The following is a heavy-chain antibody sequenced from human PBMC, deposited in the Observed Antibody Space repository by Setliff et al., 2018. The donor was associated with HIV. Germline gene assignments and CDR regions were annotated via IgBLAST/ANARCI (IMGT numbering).Heavy chain of an antibody. V-gene: IGHV4-59*10. D-gene: IGHD3-10*01. CDR2: IRTSGST. J-gene: IGHJ4*02. CDR1: GGSFSGYY. Sequence: SETLSLTCAVYGGSFSGYYWSWIRQPAGKGLEWIGHIRTSGSTKYNPSLKSRVTISADTSKNQFSLNLSSVTAAETAVYYCARVGYHGSGRYSFDYWGQGTLVTVSS. CDR3: ARVGYHGSGRYSFDY.